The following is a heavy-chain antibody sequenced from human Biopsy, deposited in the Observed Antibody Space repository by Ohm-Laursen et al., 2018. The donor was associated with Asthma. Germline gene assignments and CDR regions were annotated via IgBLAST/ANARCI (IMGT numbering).Heavy chain of an antibody. V-gene: IGHV4-31*01. CDR2: IYYSGET. CDR1: GASITTSPSY. CDR3: ARNLPGYTYGPFED. Sequence: PSDTLSLTCTASGASITTSPSYWSWLRLLPGKGLERIGCIYYSGETFFNPSLKNPLFMSLDSSKNQFSLKMTSVTVADTAVYFCARNLPGYTYGPFEDWGQGTLVTVSS. D-gene: IGHD5-18*01. J-gene: IGHJ4*02.